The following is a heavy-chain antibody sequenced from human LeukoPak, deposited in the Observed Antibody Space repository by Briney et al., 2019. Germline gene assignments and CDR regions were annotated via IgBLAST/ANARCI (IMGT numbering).Heavy chain of an antibody. Sequence: SETLSLTCAVSGGSISSSNWWSWVRQPPGKGLEWIGEIYHSGSTNYNPSLKSRDTISVDKSKDQFSLKLSSVTAADTAVYYCARVAVAGTLDYWGQGTLVTVSS. CDR3: ARVAVAGTLDY. CDR1: GGSISSSNW. V-gene: IGHV4-4*02. J-gene: IGHJ4*02. CDR2: IYHSGST. D-gene: IGHD6-19*01.